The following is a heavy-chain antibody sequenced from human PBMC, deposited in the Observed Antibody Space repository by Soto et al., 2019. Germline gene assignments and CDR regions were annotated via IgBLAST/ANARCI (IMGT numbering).Heavy chain of an antibody. CDR3: TTEGVQWLDFDS. D-gene: IGHD6-19*01. CDR1: GFTFSNAW. Sequence: GGSLRLSCAASGFTFSNAWMSWVRQAPGKGLEWVGRIKSKTDGGTTGYAAPVKGRFTISRDDSKNTLYLQMNSLKTEDTAVYYCTTEGVQWLDFDSWGQGTLVTVSS. J-gene: IGHJ4*02. CDR2: IKSKTDGGTT. V-gene: IGHV3-15*01.